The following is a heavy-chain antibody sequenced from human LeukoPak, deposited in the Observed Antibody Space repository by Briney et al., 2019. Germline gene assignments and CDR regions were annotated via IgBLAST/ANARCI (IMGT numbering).Heavy chain of an antibody. CDR2: ISSSGSTI. CDR3: AREMATIRDY. CDR1: GFTFSSYS. Sequence: PGGSLRLSCAASGFTFSSYSMNWVRQAPGKGLEWVSYISSSGSTIYYADSVKGRFTISRDNAKNSLYLQMNSLRAEDTAVYYCAREMATIRDYWGQGTLVTVSS. J-gene: IGHJ4*02. D-gene: IGHD5-24*01. V-gene: IGHV3-48*04.